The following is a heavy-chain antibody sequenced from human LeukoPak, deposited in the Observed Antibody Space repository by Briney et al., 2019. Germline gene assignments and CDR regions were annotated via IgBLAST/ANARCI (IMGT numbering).Heavy chain of an antibody. D-gene: IGHD3-10*01. Sequence: SETLSLTCTVSDASVTTYSWSWLRQPAGKGLEWIGRVYSSGATKYNPSLKSRVTISADTSKNQFSLKLPSVTAADTAVYYCARDHYGSGSYKAYFDYWGQGIQVTVSS. CDR1: DASVTTYS. CDR3: ARDHYGSGSYKAYFDY. V-gene: IGHV4-4*07. CDR2: VYSSGAT. J-gene: IGHJ4*02.